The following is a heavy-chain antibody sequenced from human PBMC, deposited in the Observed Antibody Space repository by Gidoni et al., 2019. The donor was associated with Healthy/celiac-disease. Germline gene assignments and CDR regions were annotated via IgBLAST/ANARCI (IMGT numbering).Heavy chain of an antibody. CDR1: GGSFSGYY. D-gene: IGHD6-6*01. Sequence: QVQLQQWGAGLLKPSETLSLTCDAYGGSFSGYYWSWSRQPPGKGLEWIGEINHRGSTNYNQSLKSRVTISVDTSKNQFSLKLSSVTAADTAVYYCARKGKQLVRGYYYYMDVWGKGTTVTVSS. CDR3: ARKGKQLVRGYYYYMDV. CDR2: INHRGST. V-gene: IGHV4-34*01. J-gene: IGHJ6*03.